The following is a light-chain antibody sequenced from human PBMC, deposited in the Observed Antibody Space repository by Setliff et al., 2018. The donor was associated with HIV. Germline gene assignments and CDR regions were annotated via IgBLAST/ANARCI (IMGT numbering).Light chain of an antibody. Sequence: QSALTQPASVSGSPGQSITLSCTGTSSDVGNYNLVSWYQQYPGKAPKLMIYEVTKRPSGVSNRFSGSKSGNTASLTIFGLQAEDEAHYYRCSYSSTNALIFGGGTKGTVL. CDR2: EVT. J-gene: IGLJ2*01. V-gene: IGLV2-23*02. CDR3: CSYSSTNALI. CDR1: SSDVGNYNL.